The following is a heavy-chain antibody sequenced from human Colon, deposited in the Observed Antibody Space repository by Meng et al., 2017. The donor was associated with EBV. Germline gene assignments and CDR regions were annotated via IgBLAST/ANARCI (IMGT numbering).Heavy chain of an antibody. Sequence: GQLKEWGAGLFKPPETLSLTCAVNGGSLSGAYWNWIRQPPGKGLEWIGEIIHGGSSSYNPSLKSRVTISIDTSKNQLSLMLSSVTAADTAVYYCARRPTGIDYWGQGTLVTVSS. CDR3: ARRPTGIDY. CDR1: GGSLSGAY. J-gene: IGHJ4*02. D-gene: IGHD2-8*02. V-gene: IGHV4-34*12. CDR2: IIHGGSS.